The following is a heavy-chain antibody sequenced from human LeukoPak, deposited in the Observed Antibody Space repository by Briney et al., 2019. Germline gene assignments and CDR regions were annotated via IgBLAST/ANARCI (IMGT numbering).Heavy chain of an antibody. CDR2: INPNSGGT. Sequence: ASVKVSCKASGYTFTGYNIHWVRQVPGQGPEWMGWINPNSGGTNYAQKFQGRVTMTRDTSISTAYMELSRLRSDDTAVYYCASLPAFYNWFDPWGQGTLVTVSS. CDR3: ASLPAFYNWFDP. V-gene: IGHV1-2*02. J-gene: IGHJ5*02. CDR1: GYTFTGYN.